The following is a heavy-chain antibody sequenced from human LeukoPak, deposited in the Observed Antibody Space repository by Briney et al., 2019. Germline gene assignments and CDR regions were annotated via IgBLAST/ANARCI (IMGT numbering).Heavy chain of an antibody. CDR2: IDHSGST. V-gene: IGHV4-34*01. CDR3: ARGRGVAVAGRNFDY. Sequence: SSETLSLTCGVYGDSFSDYYWSWIRQPPGKGLEWIGEIDHSGSTNYNPSLKGRVTISVDTSKNQFSLKLSSVTAADTAVYYCARGRGVAVAGRNFDYWGQGTLVTVSS. D-gene: IGHD6-19*01. CDR1: GDSFSDYY. J-gene: IGHJ4*02.